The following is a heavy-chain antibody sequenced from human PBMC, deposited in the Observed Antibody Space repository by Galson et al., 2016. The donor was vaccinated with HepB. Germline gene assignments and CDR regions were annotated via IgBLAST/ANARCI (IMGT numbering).Heavy chain of an antibody. CDR3: ARGGASCSGGSCYFWFDP. J-gene: IGHJ5*02. V-gene: IGHV3-43*02. Sequence: SLRLSCAASGFTFDDHGMHWVRQAPGKGLEWVALISGDGGNTYYADSVKGRFTISRDNAKNSLYLQMNSLRAEDTAVYYCARGGASCSGGSCYFWFDPWGQGTPVTVSS. CDR2: ISGDGGNT. CDR1: GFTFDDHG. D-gene: IGHD2-15*01.